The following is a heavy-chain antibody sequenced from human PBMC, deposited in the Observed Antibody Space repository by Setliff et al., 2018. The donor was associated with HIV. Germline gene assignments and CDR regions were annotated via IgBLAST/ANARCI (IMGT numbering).Heavy chain of an antibody. CDR3: ASIPTGGTSTSLDY. Sequence: PGKGLEWVSVISYDGSRISYADSVKGRFTISRDDSKNTLFLQLNTLRPEDTAVYYCASIPTGGTSTSLDYWGQGALVTVSS. CDR2: ISYDGSRI. J-gene: IGHJ4*02. D-gene: IGHD1-1*01. V-gene: IGHV3-30*16.